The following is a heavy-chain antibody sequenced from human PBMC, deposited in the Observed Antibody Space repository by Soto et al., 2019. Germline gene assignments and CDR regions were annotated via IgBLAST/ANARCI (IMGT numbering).Heavy chain of an antibody. CDR2: ISGSGDSP. CDR3: AKGAAGGTLGADDWFDP. Sequence: VQLLESGGNLIQPGGSLRLSCAASGFTFRSYAIYWVRQAPGKGLEWVSGISGSGDSPFYAESVKGRFTIFRDNSKNPLYLQMNNLRGDDTAVYYCAKGAAGGTLGADDWFDPWGQGTLVTVSS. CDR1: GFTFRSYA. V-gene: IGHV3-23*01. D-gene: IGHD6-13*01. J-gene: IGHJ5*02.